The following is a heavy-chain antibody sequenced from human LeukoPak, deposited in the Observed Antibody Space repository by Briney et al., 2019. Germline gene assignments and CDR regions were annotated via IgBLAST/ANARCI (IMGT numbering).Heavy chain of an antibody. D-gene: IGHD6-6*01. J-gene: IGHJ5*02. V-gene: IGHV3-30*01. CDR3: ARDHYRRAARITHHNWFDP. CDR2: ISYDGSNK. Sequence: GGSLRLSCAASGFTFSSYAMHWVHQAPGKGLEWVAVISYDGSNKYYADSVKGRFTISRDNSKNTLYLQMNSLRAEDTAVYYCARDHYRRAARITHHNWFDPWGQGTLVTVSS. CDR1: GFTFSSYA.